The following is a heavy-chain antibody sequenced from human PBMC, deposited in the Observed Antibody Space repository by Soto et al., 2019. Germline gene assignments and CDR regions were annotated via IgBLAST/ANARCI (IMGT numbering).Heavy chain of an antibody. J-gene: IGHJ3*02. CDR1: GYSFTSYW. D-gene: IGHD3-22*01. V-gene: IGHV5-10-1*01. CDR3: AVKRRNYYYDSSGYYSHDAFDI. Sequence: PGESLKISCKGSGYSFTSYWISWVRQMPGKGPEWMGRIDPSDSYTNYSPSFQGHVTISADKSISTAYLQWSSLKASDTAMYYCAVKRRNYYYDSSGYYSHDAFDIWGQGTMVTVSS. CDR2: IDPSDSYT.